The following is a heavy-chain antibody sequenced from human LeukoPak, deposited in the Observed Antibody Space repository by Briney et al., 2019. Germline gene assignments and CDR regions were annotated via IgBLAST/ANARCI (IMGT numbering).Heavy chain of an antibody. CDR3: AKEPPWNYYYSYSMDV. Sequence: GGSLRLSCAASGFTFTNYAMSWVRQAPGKGLEWVSGISGNGISTYYADSVKGRFTISRDNSKSTLYLQMDSLRADDTAVYYCAKEPPWNYYYSYSMDVWGKGTTVTVSS. V-gene: IGHV3-23*01. D-gene: IGHD1-1*01. J-gene: IGHJ6*03. CDR1: GFTFTNYA. CDR2: ISGNGIST.